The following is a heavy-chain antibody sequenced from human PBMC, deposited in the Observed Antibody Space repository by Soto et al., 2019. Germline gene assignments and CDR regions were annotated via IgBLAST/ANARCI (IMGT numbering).Heavy chain of an antibody. CDR1: GYTFTSYD. D-gene: IGHD6-13*01. V-gene: IGHV1-8*01. Sequence: QVQLVQSGAEVKKTGASVKVSCKASGYTFTSYDIIWVRQATGQGLERMGWMNPNSGNTGYAQKFQGRVTMTRNTSRSTAYIELSSLRSEDTAVYYCERVYSSSWYWFDPWGQGTLVTVSS. CDR3: ERVYSSSWYWFDP. J-gene: IGHJ5*02. CDR2: MNPNSGNT.